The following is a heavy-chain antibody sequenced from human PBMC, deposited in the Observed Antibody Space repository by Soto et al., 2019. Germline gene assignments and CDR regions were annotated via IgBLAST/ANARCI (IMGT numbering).Heavy chain of an antibody. D-gene: IGHD3-22*01. CDR3: VRGASSGYYRIDY. J-gene: IGHJ4*02. Sequence: GGSLRLSCAASGFTFSSYWMHWVRQVPGKGLVWVSRISPDGKNTNYADSVKGRFTISRDNAKNTVFLQMNSLRVEDMAVYYCVRGASSGYYRIDYWGQGALVTVSS. CDR2: ISPDGKNT. CDR1: GFTFSSYW. V-gene: IGHV3-74*01.